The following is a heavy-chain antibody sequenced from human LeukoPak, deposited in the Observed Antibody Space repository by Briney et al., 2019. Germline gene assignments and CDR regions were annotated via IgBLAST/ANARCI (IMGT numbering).Heavy chain of an antibody. J-gene: IGHJ6*03. CDR2: IWYGGSNK. Sequence: GRSLRLSCAASEFTFGSYGMHWVREAPGKGLEWVAVIWYGGSNKYYADSVKGRFTISRDNSKNTLYLQMNSLRAEDTVVYYCARPNLYYDFWSGYWADYMDVWGKGTTVTVSS. V-gene: IGHV3-33*08. CDR3: ARPNLYYDFWSGYWADYMDV. D-gene: IGHD3-3*01. CDR1: EFTFGSYG.